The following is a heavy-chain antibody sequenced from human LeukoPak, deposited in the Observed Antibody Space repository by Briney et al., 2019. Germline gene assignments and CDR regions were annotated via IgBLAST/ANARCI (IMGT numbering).Heavy chain of an antibody. CDR3: ARGLWFGLYGMDV. V-gene: IGHV3-64*01. CDR1: GFTFSSYA. D-gene: IGHD3-10*01. J-gene: IGHJ6*02. Sequence: PARSLRLSCAASGFTFSSYAMHWVRQAPGKGLEYVSAISSNAGSTYYANSVKGRFTISRDNSKNTLYLQMGSLRAEDMAVYYCARGLWFGLYGMDVWGQGTTVTVSS. CDR2: ISSNAGST.